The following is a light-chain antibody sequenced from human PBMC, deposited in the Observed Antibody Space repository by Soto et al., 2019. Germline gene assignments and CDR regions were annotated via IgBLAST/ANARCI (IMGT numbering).Light chain of an antibody. CDR1: SSDVGGYNY. V-gene: IGLV2-14*01. CDR3: SSYTSSSTLPYV. Sequence: QSALTQPASVSGSPGQSITISCTGTSSDVGGYNYVSWYQQHPGKAPKLMIYEVSNRPSGVPNRFSGSKSGNTASLTISGLQAEDEADYYCSSYTSSSTLPYVFGTGTKLTVL. CDR2: EVS. J-gene: IGLJ1*01.